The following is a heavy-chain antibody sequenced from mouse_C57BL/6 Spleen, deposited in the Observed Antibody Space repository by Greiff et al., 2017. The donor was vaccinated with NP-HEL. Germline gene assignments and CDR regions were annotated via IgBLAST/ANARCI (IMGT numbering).Heavy chain of an antibody. CDR3: ARGGINYVDY. CDR1: GYTFTSYG. D-gene: IGHD2-4*01. J-gene: IGHJ2*01. Sequence: VQLQQSGAELARPGASVKLSCKASGYTFTSYGISWVKQRTGQGLEWIGEIYPRSGNTYYNEKFKGKATLTADKSSSTAYMELRSLTSEDSAVYFCARGGINYVDYWGQGTTLTVSS. CDR2: IYPRSGNT. V-gene: IGHV1-81*01.